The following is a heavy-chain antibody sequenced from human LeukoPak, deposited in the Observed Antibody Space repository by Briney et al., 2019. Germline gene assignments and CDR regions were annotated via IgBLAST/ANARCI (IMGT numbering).Heavy chain of an antibody. CDR2: ISGSGGIT. J-gene: IGHJ4*02. Sequence: QPWGSLRLSCAASGFTFSSYAMTWVRQAPGKGLEWVSAISGSGGITYYADSVKGRFTISRDNSKSTLYLQMNSLRAEDTALYYCAKGRIGSETYYYFDYWGQGTLVTVSS. D-gene: IGHD3-10*01. CDR3: AKGRIGSETYYYFDY. V-gene: IGHV3-23*01. CDR1: GFTFSSYA.